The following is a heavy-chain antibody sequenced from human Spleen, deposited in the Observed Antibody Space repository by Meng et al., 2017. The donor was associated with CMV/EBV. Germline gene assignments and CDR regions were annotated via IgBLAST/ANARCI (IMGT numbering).Heavy chain of an antibody. CDR1: GYTFTGYY. Sequence: ASVKVSCKASGYTFTGYYMHWVRQAPGQGLEWMGWINPNSGGTNYAQKFQGRVTMTRDTSISTAYMELSRLRSDDTAVYYCARALVVVPAARPAPFDYWGQGTLVTVSS. V-gene: IGHV1-2*02. CDR3: ARALVVVPAARPAPFDY. CDR2: INPNSGGT. J-gene: IGHJ4*02. D-gene: IGHD2-2*01.